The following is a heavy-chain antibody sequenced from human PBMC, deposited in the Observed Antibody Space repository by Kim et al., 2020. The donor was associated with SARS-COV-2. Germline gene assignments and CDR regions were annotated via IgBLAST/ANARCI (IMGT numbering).Heavy chain of an antibody. CDR3: ARDSGYHAGFDY. CDR2: IYYRGST. V-gene: IGHV4-59*13. CDR1: GGSISSYY. D-gene: IGHD5-12*01. J-gene: IGHJ4*02. Sequence: SETLSLTCTVSGGSISSYYWSWIRQPPGKGLEWIGYIYYRGSTNYNPSLKSRVTISVDTSKNQFSLKLSSVTAADTAVYYCARDSGYHAGFDYWGQGTLVTISS.